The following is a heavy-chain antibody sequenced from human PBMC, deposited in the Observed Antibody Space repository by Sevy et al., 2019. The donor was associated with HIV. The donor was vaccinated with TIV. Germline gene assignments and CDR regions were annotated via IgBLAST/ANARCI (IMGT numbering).Heavy chain of an antibody. V-gene: IGHV1-69*06. J-gene: IGHJ6*02. CDR3: ARALSDIVATNNYYYYGMDV. CDR2: IIPIFGTA. CDR1: GGTFSSYA. D-gene: IGHD5-12*01. Sequence: ASVKVSCKASGGTFSSYAISWVRQAPGQGLEWMGGIIPIFGTANYAQKFQGRVTITADKSTSTAYMELSSLRSEDTAVYYCARALSDIVATNNYYYYGMDVWGQGTTVTVSS.